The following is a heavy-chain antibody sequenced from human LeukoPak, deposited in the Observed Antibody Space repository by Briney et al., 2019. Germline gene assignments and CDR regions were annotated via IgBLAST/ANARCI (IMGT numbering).Heavy chain of an antibody. CDR1: GYTFTSYD. Sequence: ASVKVSCKASGYTFTSYDINWVRQATGQGLEWMGWMNPNSRNTGYAQKFQGRVTMTRNTSISTAYMELSSLRSEDTAVYYCARVSLPILNYYGSGSYATERYFQHWGQGTLVTVSS. CDR3: ARVSLPILNYYGSGSYATERYFQH. J-gene: IGHJ1*01. D-gene: IGHD3-10*01. V-gene: IGHV1-8*01. CDR2: MNPNSRNT.